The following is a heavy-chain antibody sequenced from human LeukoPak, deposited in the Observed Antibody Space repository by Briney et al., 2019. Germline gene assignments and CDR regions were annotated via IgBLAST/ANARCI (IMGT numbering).Heavy chain of an antibody. D-gene: IGHD6-13*01. J-gene: IGHJ4*02. CDR1: GYTFTSYD. Sequence: ASVKVSCKASGYTFTSYDINWVRQATGQGLEWMGRINPNSGGTNYAQKFQGRVTMTRDTSISTAYMELSRLRSDDTAVYYCARPDYSSSWYSFDYWGQGTLVTVSS. V-gene: IGHV1-2*06. CDR3: ARPDYSSSWYSFDY. CDR2: INPNSGGT.